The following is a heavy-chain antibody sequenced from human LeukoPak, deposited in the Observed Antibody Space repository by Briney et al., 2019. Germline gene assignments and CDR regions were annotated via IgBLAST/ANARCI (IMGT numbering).Heavy chain of an antibody. V-gene: IGHV3-23*01. CDR1: GFTFSSYA. Sequence: PGGSLRLSCAASGFTFSSYAMSWVRQAPGKGLEWVSAISGSGGSTYYADSVKGRFTISRDNSKNTLYLQMNSLGAEDTAVYYCAKTIRWIQLWSLDYWGQGTLVTVSS. J-gene: IGHJ4*02. CDR2: ISGSGGST. D-gene: IGHD5-18*01. CDR3: AKTIRWIQLWSLDY.